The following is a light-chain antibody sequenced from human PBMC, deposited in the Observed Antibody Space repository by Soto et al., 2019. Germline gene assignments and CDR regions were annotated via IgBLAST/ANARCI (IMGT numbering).Light chain of an antibody. V-gene: IGKV1-27*01. J-gene: IGKJ1*01. CDR3: QKFDNAPQT. Sequence: DIQMTQSPSSLSASVGDRVTITCRASQGIGNYLAWYQQKPGKVPKVLIYTASTLQSGVPSRFSGSGSGTDFTLTISSLQPEDFATYYCQKFDNAPQTFGQGTKVEIK. CDR1: QGIGNY. CDR2: TAS.